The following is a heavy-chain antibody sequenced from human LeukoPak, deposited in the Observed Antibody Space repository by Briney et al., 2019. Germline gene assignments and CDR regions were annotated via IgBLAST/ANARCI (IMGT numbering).Heavy chain of an antibody. CDR2: IYYSGST. Sequence: SETLSLTCTVSGGSISSGGYYWSWIRQHPGKSLEWIGYIYYSGSTYYNPSLKSRVTISVDTSKNQFSLKLSSVTAADTAVYYCARDNRIAAAGNYYYYGMDVWGQGTTVTVSS. D-gene: IGHD6-13*01. J-gene: IGHJ6*02. CDR3: ARDNRIAAAGNYYYYGMDV. CDR1: GGSISSGGYY. V-gene: IGHV4-31*03.